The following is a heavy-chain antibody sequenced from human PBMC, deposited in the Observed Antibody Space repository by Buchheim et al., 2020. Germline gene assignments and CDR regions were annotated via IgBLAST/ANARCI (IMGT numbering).Heavy chain of an antibody. J-gene: IGHJ4*02. CDR2: ISGVGDST. Sequence: EVHLLESGGGLVQPGGSLRLSCIASGFTFRTYAMTWVRQIPGKGLEWVSAISGVGDSTYYADSVKGRFTIFRVNSRYTVYFQMNSLRAEDTALYYCAKYGDNPPWYDSWGQGTL. CDR3: AKYGDNPPWYDS. D-gene: IGHD4/OR15-4a*01. CDR1: GFTFRTYA. V-gene: IGHV3-23*01.